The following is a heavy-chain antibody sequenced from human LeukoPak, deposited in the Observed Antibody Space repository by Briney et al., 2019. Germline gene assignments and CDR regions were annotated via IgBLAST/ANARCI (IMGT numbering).Heavy chain of an antibody. D-gene: IGHD6-13*01. CDR3: ARGGAAAGTKRVYYFDY. V-gene: IGHV4-34*01. CDR1: GGSFSGYY. J-gene: IGHJ4*02. CDR2: IYYSGST. Sequence: PSETLSLTCAVYGGSFSGYYWSWIRQPPGKGLEWIGYIYYSGSTYYNPSLKSRVTISVDTSKNQFSLKLSSVTAADTAVYYCARGGAAAGTKRVYYFDYWGQGTLVTVSS.